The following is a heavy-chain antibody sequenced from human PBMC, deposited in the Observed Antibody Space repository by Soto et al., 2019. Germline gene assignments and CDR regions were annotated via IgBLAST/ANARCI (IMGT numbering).Heavy chain of an antibody. CDR2: INPSGGST. V-gene: IGHV1-46*01. Sequence: ASVKVSCKASGYTFTSYYMHWVRQAPGQGLEWMGIINPSGGSTSYAQKFQGRVTMTRDTSTSTVYMELSSLRSEDTAVYYCPRDGYCSSTSCPPDRFDYWGQGTLVTVSS. J-gene: IGHJ4*02. CDR1: GYTFTSYY. D-gene: IGHD2-2*03. CDR3: PRDGYCSSTSCPPDRFDY.